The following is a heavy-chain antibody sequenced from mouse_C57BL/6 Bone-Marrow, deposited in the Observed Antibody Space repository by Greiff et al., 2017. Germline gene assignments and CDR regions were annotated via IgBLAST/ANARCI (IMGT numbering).Heavy chain of an antibody. D-gene: IGHD1-1*01. J-gene: IGHJ2*01. CDR1: GYTFTDYY. Sequence: VQLQQPGAELVKPGASVKLSCKASGYTFTDYYINWVKQRPGQGLEWIARIYPGSGNTYYTEKLKGKATLTAENSYSTSYMQLSSLTSEDSAVSFCARSYYYGSSLDYWGQGTTLTVSS. CDR3: ARSYYYGSSLDY. CDR2: IYPGSGNT. V-gene: IGHV1-76*01.